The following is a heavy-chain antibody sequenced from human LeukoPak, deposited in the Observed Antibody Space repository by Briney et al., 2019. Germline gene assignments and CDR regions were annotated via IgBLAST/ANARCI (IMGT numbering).Heavy chain of an antibody. J-gene: IGHJ4*02. CDR3: ARDSKGYFDY. CDR2: IYYSGST. CDR1: GGSISSYY. V-gene: IGHV4-59*01. D-gene: IGHD2-2*01. Sequence: SETLSLTCTVSGGSISSYYWSWIRQPPGKGLEWIGYIYYSGSTNYNPSLKSRVTISVDTSKNQFSLKLSSVTPADTAVYYCARDSKGYFDYWGQGTLVTVSS.